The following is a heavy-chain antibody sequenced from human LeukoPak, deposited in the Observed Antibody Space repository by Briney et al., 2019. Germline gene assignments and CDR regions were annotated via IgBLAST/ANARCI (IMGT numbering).Heavy chain of an antibody. J-gene: IGHJ6*03. D-gene: IGHD1-26*01. CDR3: ARTGGSFYFYYYMDV. CDR1: GGSFSGYY. Sequence: KASETLSLTCAVYGGSFSGYYWSWIRQPPGKGLEWIGEINHSGSTDYNPSLKSRVTISVDTSKNQFSLKLRSVTAADTAVYYCARTGGSFYFYYYMDVWGKGTTVTVSS. CDR2: INHSGST. V-gene: IGHV4-34*01.